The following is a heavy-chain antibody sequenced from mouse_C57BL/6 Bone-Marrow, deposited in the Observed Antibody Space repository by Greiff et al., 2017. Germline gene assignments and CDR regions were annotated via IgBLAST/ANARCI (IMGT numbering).Heavy chain of an antibody. V-gene: IGHV1-50*01. J-gene: IGHJ2*01. CDR1: GYTFTSYW. CDR3: GAVPFAY. CDR2: IDPSDSYT. Sequence: QVQLQQPGAELVKPGASVKLSCKASGYTFTSYWMQWVKQRPGQGLEWIGEIDPSDSYTSYNQKFKGKATLTVDTSSSTAYMQLSSLTSEDSAVYYCGAVPFAYWGQGTTLTVSS.